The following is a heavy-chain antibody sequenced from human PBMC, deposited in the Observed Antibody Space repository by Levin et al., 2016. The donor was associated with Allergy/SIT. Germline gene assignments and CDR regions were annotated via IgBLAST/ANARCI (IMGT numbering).Heavy chain of an antibody. V-gene: IGHV4-39*01. J-gene: IGHJ3*02. D-gene: IGHD5-18*01. CDR3: ARHGGYTYGADAFDI. CDR1: GASISSSGFY. CDR2: IFYSGST. Sequence: SETLSLTCSVSGASISSSGFYWGWIRQPPGKGLEYIVSIFYSGSTYYNPSLKSRVTVSVDTSKNHFSLKLSSVTAADTAVYYCARHGGYTYGADAFDIWGRGTMVTVSS.